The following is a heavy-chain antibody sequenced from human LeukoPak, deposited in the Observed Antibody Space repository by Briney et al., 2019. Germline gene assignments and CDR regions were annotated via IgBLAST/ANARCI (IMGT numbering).Heavy chain of an antibody. J-gene: IGHJ6*02. CDR3: ARSYYDILTGYLPGMDV. V-gene: IGHV5-51*01. CDR2: IYYGDSDT. D-gene: IGHD3-9*01. Sequence: GGSPKISCKGSGYSFTSYWIGWVRQMPGKGLEWMGIIYYGDSDTRYSPSFQGQVTITADKSISTAYLQWSSLKASDTAMYYCARSYYDILTGYLPGMDVWGQGTTVTVSS. CDR1: GYSFTSYW.